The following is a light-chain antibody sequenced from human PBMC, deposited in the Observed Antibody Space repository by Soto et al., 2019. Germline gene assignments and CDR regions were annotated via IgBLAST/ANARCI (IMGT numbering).Light chain of an antibody. Sequence: QSALTQPRSVSGSPGQSVTISCTGTSSDVGGYNYVSWYQRHPGKAPKLIISDVTKRPSGVPDRFSGSKSGNTASLTISGLQAEDEADYDCCSYAGSDTLIFGGGTKLTVL. CDR2: DVT. V-gene: IGLV2-11*01. J-gene: IGLJ2*01. CDR1: SSDVGGYNY. CDR3: CSYAGSDTLI.